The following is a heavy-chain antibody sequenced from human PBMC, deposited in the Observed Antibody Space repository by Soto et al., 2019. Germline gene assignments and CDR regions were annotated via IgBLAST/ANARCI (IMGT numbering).Heavy chain of an antibody. J-gene: IGHJ6*02. CDR1: GFTFGSHG. V-gene: IGHV3-30*18. CDR2: ISYDETNE. Sequence: GGSLRLSCVASGFTFGSHGMHWVRQAPGKGLEWVAVISYDETNEHYVDSVKGRLTISRDNSKSILYLQMNRLRPEDTAVYKCAKDLRTTISDYGMDVWGQGTTVTVSS. CDR3: AKDLRTTISDYGMDV.